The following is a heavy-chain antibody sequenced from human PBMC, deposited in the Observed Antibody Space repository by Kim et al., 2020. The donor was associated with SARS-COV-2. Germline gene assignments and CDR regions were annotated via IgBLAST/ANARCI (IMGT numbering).Heavy chain of an antibody. CDR1: GFTFRSYA. CDR2: IYSDGSST. D-gene: IGHD1-26*01. V-gene: IGHV3-23*03. CDR3: TKGGRSQWELGDFGS. J-gene: IGHJ4*02. Sequence: GGSLRLSCAASGFTFRSYAMNWVRQAPGKGLEWVSLIYSDGSSTYSADSVKGRFTISRDNSKNTLYLQMNSLRDEDTAVYYCTKGGRSQWELGDFGSWGQGTLVTVSS.